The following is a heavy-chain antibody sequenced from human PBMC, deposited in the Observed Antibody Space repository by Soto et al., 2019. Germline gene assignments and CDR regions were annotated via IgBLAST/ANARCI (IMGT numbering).Heavy chain of an antibody. CDR1: GFTFSSYG. Sequence: PGGSLRLSCAASGFTFSSYGMHWVRQGPGKGLEWVAVIWYDGSNKYYADSVKGRFTISRDNSKNTLYLQMNSLRAEDTAVYYCARDRGIAARLSYYYGMDVWGQGTTVTVSS. CDR3: ARDRGIAARLSYYYGMDV. V-gene: IGHV3-33*01. CDR2: IWYDGSNK. J-gene: IGHJ6*02. D-gene: IGHD6-6*01.